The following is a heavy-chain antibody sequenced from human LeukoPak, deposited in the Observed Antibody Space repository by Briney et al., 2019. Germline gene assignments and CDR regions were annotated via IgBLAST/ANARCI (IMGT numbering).Heavy chain of an antibody. Sequence: ASVKVSCKASGYSFTSYYIHWVRQAPGQGLEWMGRINPSSGGTNCAQKFQGRVTMTRDTSITTAYMGLSSLRSDDTAVYYCARETGGSFEYFDYWGQGTLVTVSS. D-gene: IGHD7-27*01. V-gene: IGHV1-2*06. J-gene: IGHJ4*02. CDR2: INPSSGGT. CDR3: ARETGGSFEYFDY. CDR1: GYSFTSYY.